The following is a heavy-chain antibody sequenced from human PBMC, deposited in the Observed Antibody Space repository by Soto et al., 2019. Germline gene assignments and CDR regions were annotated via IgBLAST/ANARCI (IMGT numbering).Heavy chain of an antibody. D-gene: IGHD3-3*02. J-gene: IGHJ5*02. CDR1: GFTFSSYG. V-gene: IGHV3-30*18. Sequence: PGGSLRLSCAASGFTFSSYGMHWVRQAPGKGLEWVAVISYDGSNKYYADSVKGRFTISRDNSKNTLYLQMNSLRAEDTAVYYCAKDMRDHFWSGYYQENWFDPWGQGTLVTVSS. CDR2: ISYDGSNK. CDR3: AKDMRDHFWSGYYQENWFDP.